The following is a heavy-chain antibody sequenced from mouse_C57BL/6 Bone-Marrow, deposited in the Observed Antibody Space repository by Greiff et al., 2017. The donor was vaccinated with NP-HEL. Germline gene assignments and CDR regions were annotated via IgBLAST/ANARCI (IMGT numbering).Heavy chain of an antibody. D-gene: IGHD1-1*01. CDR2: IYPGDGDT. CDR1: GYAFSSSW. J-gene: IGHJ3*01. CDR3: ARDITTVAPFAY. Sequence: VQLQQSGPELVKPGASVKISCKASGYAFSSSWMNWVKPRPGKGLGWIGRIYPGDGDTNYNGKFKGKATLTADKSSSTAYMQLSSLTSEDSAVYFCARDITTVAPFAYWGQGTLVTVSA. V-gene: IGHV1-82*01.